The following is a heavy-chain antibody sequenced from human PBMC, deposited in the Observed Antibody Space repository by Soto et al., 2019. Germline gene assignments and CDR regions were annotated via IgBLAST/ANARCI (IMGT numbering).Heavy chain of an antibody. J-gene: IGHJ3*02. D-gene: IGHD2-15*01. CDR2: ISYDGSNK. V-gene: IGHV3-30*18. Sequence: GSLRLSCAASGFTFSSYGMHWVRQAPGKGLEWVAVISYDGSNKYYADSVKGRFTISRDNSKNTLYLQMNSLRAEDTAVYYCAKDEDIVVVARQDAFDIWGQGTMVTVSS. CDR1: GFTFSSYG. CDR3: AKDEDIVVVARQDAFDI.